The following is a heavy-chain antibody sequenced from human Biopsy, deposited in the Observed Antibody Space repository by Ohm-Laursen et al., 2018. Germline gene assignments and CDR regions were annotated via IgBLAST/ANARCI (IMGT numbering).Heavy chain of an antibody. V-gene: IGHV3-74*01. CDR2: INSDGSST. CDR3: TRAEAGSGSLLYFDY. D-gene: IGHD3-10*01. CDR1: EFIFSRFW. Sequence: SLRLSCSASEFIFSRFWMYGVRQAPGKGLVWASRINSDGSSTNYADAVKGRFTISRDNAKNTVFLQMNSLRAEDTAVYYCTRAEAGSGSLLYFDYWGQGTLVTVSS. J-gene: IGHJ4*02.